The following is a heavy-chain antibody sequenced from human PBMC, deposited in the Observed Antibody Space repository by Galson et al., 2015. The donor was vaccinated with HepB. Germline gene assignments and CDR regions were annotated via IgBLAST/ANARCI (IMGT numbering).Heavy chain of an antibody. J-gene: IGHJ5*02. CDR1: GFTFSSYA. CDR2: ISYDGSNK. V-gene: IGHV3-30-3*01. Sequence: SLRLSCAASGFTFSSYAMHWVRQAPGKGLEWVAVISYDGSNKYYADSVKGRFTISRDNSKNTLYLQMNSLRAEDTAVYYCARDNVAVAGSNWFDPWGQGTLVTVSS. D-gene: IGHD6-19*01. CDR3: ARDNVAVAGSNWFDP.